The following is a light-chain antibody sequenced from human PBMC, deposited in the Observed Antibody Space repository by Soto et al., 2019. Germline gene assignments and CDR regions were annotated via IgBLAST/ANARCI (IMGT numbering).Light chain of an antibody. V-gene: IGKV1-9*01. CDR2: AAS. CDR3: QQFQSYPRT. CDR1: QRITSS. J-gene: IGKJ3*01. Sequence: IQLTQSPSSLSASVGDRVTITCRASQRITSSLAWYQQKPGKAPKLLIYAASTLQTGVPSRFSGSGSETDFSLTISSLQPEDFATYYCQQFQSYPRTFGPGTKVDVK.